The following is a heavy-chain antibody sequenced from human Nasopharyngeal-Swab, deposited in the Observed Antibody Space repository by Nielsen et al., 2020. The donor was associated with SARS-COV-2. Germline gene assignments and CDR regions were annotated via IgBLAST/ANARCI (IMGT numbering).Heavy chain of an antibody. D-gene: IGHD3-22*01. Sequence: WVGQAPGQGLEWMGWISAYNGNTNYAQKLQGRATMTTDTSTSTAYMELRSLRSDDTAVYYCARDTPYYYDSSGYPYWGQGTLVTVSS. CDR2: ISAYNGNT. J-gene: IGHJ4*02. CDR3: ARDTPYYYDSSGYPY. V-gene: IGHV1-18*01.